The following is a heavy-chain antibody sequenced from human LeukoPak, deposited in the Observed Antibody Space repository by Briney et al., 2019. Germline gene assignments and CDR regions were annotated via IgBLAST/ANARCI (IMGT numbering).Heavy chain of an antibody. CDR3: ARSYSSSWYRRAFDI. Sequence: SETLSLTCAVYGGSFSGYYWSWIRQPPGKGLEWIGEINHSGSTNYNPSLKSRVTISVDTSKNQFSLKLSSVTAADTAVYYCARSYSSSWYRRAFDIWGQGTMVTVPS. D-gene: IGHD6-13*01. V-gene: IGHV4-34*01. CDR1: GGSFSGYY. CDR2: INHSGST. J-gene: IGHJ3*02.